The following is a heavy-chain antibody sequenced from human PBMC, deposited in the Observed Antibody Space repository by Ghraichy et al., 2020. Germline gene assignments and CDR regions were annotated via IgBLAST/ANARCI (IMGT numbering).Heavy chain of an antibody. CDR1: GFTFSTSW. V-gene: IGHV3-74*01. Sequence: GGSLRLPCAASGFTFSTSWMHWVRQAPGKGLVWVSRMNSDGSNTNYADSVRGRFTISRDNAKSTLYLQMNSLSAEDTAVYYCARAGYYRFDYWGQGTLVTVSS. J-gene: IGHJ4*02. CDR2: MNSDGSNT. CDR3: ARAGYYRFDY. D-gene: IGHD3-22*01.